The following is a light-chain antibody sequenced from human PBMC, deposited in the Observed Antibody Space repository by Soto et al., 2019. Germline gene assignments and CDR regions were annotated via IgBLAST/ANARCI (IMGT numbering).Light chain of an antibody. CDR2: WAS. CDR3: QQYYSTPQT. J-gene: IGKJ1*01. Sequence: DIVMTQSPDSLAVSLGERATINCKSSQSVLYSSNNKNYLAWYQQKPGQPPKLLIYWASTRESGVPDRFSGSGSGTDFTLPISSLQAEDVAVYYCQQYYSTPQTFGQGTKGEIK. V-gene: IGKV4-1*01. CDR1: QSVLYSSNNKNY.